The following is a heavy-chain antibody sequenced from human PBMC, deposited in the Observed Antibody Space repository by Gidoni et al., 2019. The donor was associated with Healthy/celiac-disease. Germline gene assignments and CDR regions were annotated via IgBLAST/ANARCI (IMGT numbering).Heavy chain of an antibody. CDR3: ARYGGGELAFDI. CDR1: GGSISSGDYY. D-gene: IGHD3-16*01. J-gene: IGHJ3*02. CDR2: IYYSGST. V-gene: IGHV4-30-4*01. Sequence: QVPLQESDPGLVTPSQTLSLPCPVSGGSISSGDYYWSWIRQPPGKGLEWIGYIYYSGSTYYIPSLKTRVTISVDTSKNQFSLKLSSVTAADTAVYYCARYGGGELAFDIWGQGTMVTVSS.